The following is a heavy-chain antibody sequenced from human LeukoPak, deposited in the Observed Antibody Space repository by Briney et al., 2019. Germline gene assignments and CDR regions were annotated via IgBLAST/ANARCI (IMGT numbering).Heavy chain of an antibody. CDR3: ATRSNTYYDFRGAFDI. Sequence: VKVSCKASGGTFSSYAISWVRQAPGQGLEWMGGIIPIFGTANYAQKFQGRVTITADESTSTAYMELSSLRSEDTAVYYCATRSNTYYDFRGAFDIWGQGTMVTVSS. D-gene: IGHD3-3*01. V-gene: IGHV1-69*13. J-gene: IGHJ3*02. CDR2: IIPIFGTA. CDR1: GGTFSSYA.